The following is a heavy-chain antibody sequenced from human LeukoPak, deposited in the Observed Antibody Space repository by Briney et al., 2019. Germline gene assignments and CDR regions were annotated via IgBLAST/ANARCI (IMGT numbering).Heavy chain of an antibody. D-gene: IGHD4-11*01. CDR1: GYSFTTSW. CDR3: ARVGVDYLFNY. Sequence: GESLKISCKGSGYSFTTSWTGWVRQMPGKGLEWMGIIYPGDSDTRYSPSFQGQVTISADKSIRTAYLQWSSLKASDTAMYYCARVGVDYLFNYWGQGTLVTVSS. CDR2: IYPGDSDT. J-gene: IGHJ4*02. V-gene: IGHV5-51*01.